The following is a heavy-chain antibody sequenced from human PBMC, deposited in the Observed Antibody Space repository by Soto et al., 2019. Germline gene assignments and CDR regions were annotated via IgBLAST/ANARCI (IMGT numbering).Heavy chain of an antibody. CDR1: GFTFSSYW. CDR2: ISGSGGST. J-gene: IGHJ6*02. V-gene: IGHV3-23*01. D-gene: IGHD6-19*01. CDR3: ARGEQWLTYYYGMDV. Sequence: GGSLRLSCAASGFTFSSYWMHWVRQAPGKGLEWVSAISGSGGSTYYADSVKGRFTISRDNSKNTLYLQMNSLRAEDTAVYYCARGEQWLTYYYGMDVWGQGTTVTVSS.